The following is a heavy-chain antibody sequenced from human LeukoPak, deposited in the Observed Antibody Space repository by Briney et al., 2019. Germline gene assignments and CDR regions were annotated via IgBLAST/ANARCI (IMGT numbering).Heavy chain of an antibody. CDR1: GFTFSSYA. J-gene: IGHJ4*02. V-gene: IGHV3-64*01. D-gene: IGHD4-17*01. CDR2: ISSNGGST. CDR3: ARGPPRYYGDYVPTPAG. Sequence: GGSLRLSCAASGFTFSSYAMHWVRQAPGKGLEYVSAISSNGGSTYYANSVKGRFTISRDNSKNTLYLQMGSLRAEDMAVYYCARGPPRYYGDYVPTPAGWGQGTLVTVSS.